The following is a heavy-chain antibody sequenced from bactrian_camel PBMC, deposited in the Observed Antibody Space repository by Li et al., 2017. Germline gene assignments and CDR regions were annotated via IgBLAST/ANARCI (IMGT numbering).Heavy chain of an antibody. J-gene: IGHJ6*01. D-gene: IGHD6*01. CDR2: IDYSGMT. V-gene: IGHV3S57*01. Sequence: VQLVESGGDSVQAGGSLRLSCAHSGRTYSRWCMGWFREVSGKEREGLATIDYSGMTAYADSVKGRFTISQDNTKNTLYLQMNNLKPEDTALYYCAVKYANNCRRFELFNALGEGTQVTVS. CDR3: AVKYANNCRRFELFNA. CDR1: GRTYSRWC.